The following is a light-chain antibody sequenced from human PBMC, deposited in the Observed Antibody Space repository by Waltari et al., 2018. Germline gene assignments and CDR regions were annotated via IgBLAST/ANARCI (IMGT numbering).Light chain of an antibody. V-gene: IGLV2-8*01. CDR2: EVT. Sequence: QSALTQPPSASGSPGQSVTISCTGTSSDVGGYHYVSWYQQHPGKAPKLIIYEVTKRPSGVPDRFSGSKSGNTASLTVSGLQAEDEADYYCSSYAGSTNLGVFGGGTKLTVL. CDR3: SSYAGSTNLGV. CDR1: SSDVGGYHY. J-gene: IGLJ3*02.